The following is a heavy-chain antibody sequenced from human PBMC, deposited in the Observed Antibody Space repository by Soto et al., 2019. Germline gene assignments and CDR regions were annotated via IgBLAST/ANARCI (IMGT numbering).Heavy chain of an antibody. V-gene: IGHV3-30-3*01. J-gene: IGHJ3*02. D-gene: IGHD3-22*01. CDR3: ARAHYHDSSGPNGHAFDI. Sequence: QVQLVESWGGVVQPGRSLRLSCAASEFTFSDYAMHWVRQAPGKGLEWVAVISDDGDKVFYADSMKDRLTISRDNSKSTLFLQLTSLGPEDTALYYCARAHYHDSSGPNGHAFDIWGQGTLVTVSS. CDR1: EFTFSDYA. CDR2: ISDDGDKV.